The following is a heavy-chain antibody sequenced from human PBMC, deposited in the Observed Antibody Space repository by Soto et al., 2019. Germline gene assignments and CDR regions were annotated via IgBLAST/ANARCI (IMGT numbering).Heavy chain of an antibody. CDR2: INHSGST. J-gene: IGHJ4*02. Sequence: SETLSLTCAVYGGSFSAYYWSWIRQPPGKGLEWIGEINHSGSTNYNPSLKSRLTISVDTSKNQFSLKLSSVTAADTAVYYCARGYGGYVEFDYWGQGTLVTVSS. CDR1: GGSFSAYY. V-gene: IGHV4-34*01. CDR3: ARGYGGYVEFDY. D-gene: IGHD5-12*01.